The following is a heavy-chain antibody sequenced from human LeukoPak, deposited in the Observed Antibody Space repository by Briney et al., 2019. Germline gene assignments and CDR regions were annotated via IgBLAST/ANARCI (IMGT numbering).Heavy chain of an antibody. CDR3: ARSHSIAVAGTLDY. J-gene: IGHJ4*02. V-gene: IGHV4-4*02. D-gene: IGHD6-19*01. CDR2: IHQRGST. CDR1: GGSISSSNW. Sequence: SEILSLTCAVSGGSISSSNWWTWVRQPPGKGLEWIGEIHQRGSTNYNPSLKSRVTISVDTSKNQFSLKLSSVTAADTAVYYCARSHSIAVAGTLDYWGQGTLVTVSS.